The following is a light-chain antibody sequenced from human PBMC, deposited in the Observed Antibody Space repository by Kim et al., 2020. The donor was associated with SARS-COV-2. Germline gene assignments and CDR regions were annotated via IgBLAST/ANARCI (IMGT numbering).Light chain of an antibody. CDR3: KKDGSTPSGT. J-gene: IGKJ5*01. V-gene: IGKV3-20*01. CDR2: GAS. CDR1: QSVSSSY. Sequence: EIVLTQSPGTLSLSPGERATLSCRASQSVSSSYLAWYQQKPGQAPRLLIYGASSRATGIPDRFSGSGSGTDFTLTISRLEPEDFAVYYCKKDGSTPSGTFGEGTRLEIK.